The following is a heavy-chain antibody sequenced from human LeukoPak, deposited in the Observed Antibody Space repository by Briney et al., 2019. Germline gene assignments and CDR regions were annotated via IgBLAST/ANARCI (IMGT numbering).Heavy chain of an antibody. CDR1: GFTFSSYD. CDR3: ARAYNGMDY. V-gene: IGHV3-30*04. D-gene: IGHD1-14*01. Sequence: GRSLRLSCAASGFTFSSYDMHWVRQAPGKGLEWVALISYDGSNNKYYLDSVKGRFTISRDNSKKTLYLQMDSLRTEDTAVYYCARAYNGMDYWGQGTLVTVSS. CDR2: ISYDGSNNK. J-gene: IGHJ4*02.